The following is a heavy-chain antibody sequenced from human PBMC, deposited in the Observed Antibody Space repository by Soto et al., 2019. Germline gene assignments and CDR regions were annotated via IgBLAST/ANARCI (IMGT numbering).Heavy chain of an antibody. CDR3: ASHVSVAVAGTDAFDI. V-gene: IGHV4-59*08. J-gene: IGHJ3*02. CDR2: IDYSGST. D-gene: IGHD6-19*01. Sequence: SETLSLTCTVSGGSISTYYWSWIRQPPGKGLEWVGYIDYSGSTNYNPSLKSRVTISVDTSKNQFSLMLSSVTAADTTVYYCASHVSVAVAGTDAFDIWGQGTMVTVSS. CDR1: GGSISTYY.